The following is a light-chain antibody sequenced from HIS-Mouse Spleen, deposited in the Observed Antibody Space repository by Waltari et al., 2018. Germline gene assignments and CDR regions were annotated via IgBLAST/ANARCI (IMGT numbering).Light chain of an antibody. CDR3: CSYAGSSTFVVV. V-gene: IGLV2-23*03. J-gene: IGLJ2*01. CDR1: SSDVGSYNL. CDR2: EGS. Sequence: QSVLTQPPSASGTPGQRVTISCSGTSSDVGSYNLVSWYQQHPGKAPKLMIYEGSKRPSGVSNRFSGSKSGNTASLTISGLQAEDEADYYCCSYAGSSTFVVVFGGGTKLTVL.